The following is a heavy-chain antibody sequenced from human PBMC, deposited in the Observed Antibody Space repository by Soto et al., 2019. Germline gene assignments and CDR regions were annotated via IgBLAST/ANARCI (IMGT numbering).Heavy chain of an antibody. CDR3: ARARRYYDSSGYYSYYLDY. V-gene: IGHV1-69*13. CDR2: IIPNCGTA. Sequence: GASVKVSCKASGYTFAGYYMHWVRQAPGQGLEWMGGIIPNCGTANYAQKFQGRVTMTADESTSTAYMELSSLRSEDTAVYYCARARRYYDSSGYYSYYLDYWGQGTLVTVSS. J-gene: IGHJ4*02. CDR1: GYTFAGYY. D-gene: IGHD3-22*01.